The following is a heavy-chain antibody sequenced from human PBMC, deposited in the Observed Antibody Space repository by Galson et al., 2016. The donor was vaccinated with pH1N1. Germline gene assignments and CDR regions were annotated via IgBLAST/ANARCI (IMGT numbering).Heavy chain of an antibody. CDR3: ARARASGGSYLFDP. CDR1: GGSISSDDYY. D-gene: IGHD2-15*01. V-gene: IGHV4-30-4*01. J-gene: IGHJ5*02. CDR2: IYFSVST. Sequence: LSLTCTVSGGSISSDDYYWSWIRQPPGKGLEWIGYIYFSVSTYYNPSLKSRVTISVDTSKNQFSLKLSSVTAADTAVYYCARARASGGSYLFDPWGQGTLVTVSS.